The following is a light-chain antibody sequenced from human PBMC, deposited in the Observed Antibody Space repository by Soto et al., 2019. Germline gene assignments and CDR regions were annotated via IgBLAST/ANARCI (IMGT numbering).Light chain of an antibody. CDR2: KAS. CDR3: QQYEAYWT. Sequence: DLPMTQSPATLSASIGDRVTITCRASPSISDWLAWLQQKPGQAPKRLIYKASTLETGVPSRFSGSGFGTEFTLTISCLQPDDFATYYCQQYEAYWTFGQGTKVEI. J-gene: IGKJ1*01. V-gene: IGKV1-5*03. CDR1: PSISDW.